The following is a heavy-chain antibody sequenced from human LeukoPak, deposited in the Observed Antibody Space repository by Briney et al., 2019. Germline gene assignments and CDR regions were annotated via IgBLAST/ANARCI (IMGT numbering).Heavy chain of an antibody. CDR2: IIPIFGTA. V-gene: IGHV1-69*13. CDR3: ARVLQSNYYDSSGPIDY. D-gene: IGHD3-22*01. CDR1: GGTFSSYA. Sequence: SVKVSCKASGGTFSSYAISWVRRAPGQGLEWMGGIIPIFGTANYAQKFQGRVTITADESTSTAYMELSSLRSEDTAVYYCARVLQSNYYDSSGPIDYWGQGTLVTVSS. J-gene: IGHJ4*02.